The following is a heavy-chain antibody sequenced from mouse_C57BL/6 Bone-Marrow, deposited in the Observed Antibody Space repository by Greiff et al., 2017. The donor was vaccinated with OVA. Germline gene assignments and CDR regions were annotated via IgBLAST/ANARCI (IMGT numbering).Heavy chain of an antibody. V-gene: IGHV1-22*01. Sequence: VQLQQSGPELVKPGASVTMSCKASGYTFTDYNMHWVKQSHGKSLEWIGYINPNNGGTSYNQKFKGKATLTVNKSSSTAYMELRSLTSEDSAVYYCARKRRSWYFDVWGTGTTVTVSS. CDR2: INPNNGGT. CDR1: GYTFTDYN. CDR3: ARKRRSWYFDV. J-gene: IGHJ1*03.